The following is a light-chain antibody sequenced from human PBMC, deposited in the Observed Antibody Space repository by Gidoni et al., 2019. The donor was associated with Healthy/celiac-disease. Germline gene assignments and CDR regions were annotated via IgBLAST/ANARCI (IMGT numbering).Light chain of an antibody. CDR3: NSRDSSGNHVV. V-gene: IGLV3-19*01. CDR2: GKN. CDR1: SLRRYY. J-gene: IGLJ2*01. Sequence: SSELTQDPAVSVALVQTVRITCQGDSLRRYYASWYQQKPGQAPVLVIYGKNNRPSGIPDRFSGSSSGNTASLTITGAQAEDEADYYCNSRDSSGNHVVFGGGTKLTVL.